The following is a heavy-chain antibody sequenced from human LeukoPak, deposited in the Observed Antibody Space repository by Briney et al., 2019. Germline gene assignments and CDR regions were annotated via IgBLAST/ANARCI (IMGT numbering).Heavy chain of an antibody. CDR3: ARGPRYSGRNLVFDY. J-gene: IGHJ4*02. V-gene: IGHV4-34*01. D-gene: IGHD1-26*01. Sequence: PSETLSLTCAVYGGSFSGYYWSWIRQPPGKGLEWIGEINHSGSTNYNPSLKSRVTISVDTSKNQFSLKLSSVTAADTAVYYCARGPRYSGRNLVFDYWGQGTLVTVSS. CDR1: GGSFSGYY. CDR2: INHSGST.